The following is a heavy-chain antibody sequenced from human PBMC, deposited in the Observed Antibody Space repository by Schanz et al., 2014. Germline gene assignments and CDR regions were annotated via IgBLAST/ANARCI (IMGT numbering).Heavy chain of an antibody. CDR2: IFHSGTT. Sequence: QLQLQESGPGLAKPSETLSLTCSVSGGSISSGVWWTWARQSPGKGLEWIGEIFHSGTTNYNPSLESRVTISVDKSKNQFSLILSSMTAADTAVYYCTRSTLWSYDVWGRGTMVIVSS. CDR1: GGSISSGVW. CDR3: TRSTLWSYDV. V-gene: IGHV4-4*02. J-gene: IGHJ3*01. D-gene: IGHD2-21*01.